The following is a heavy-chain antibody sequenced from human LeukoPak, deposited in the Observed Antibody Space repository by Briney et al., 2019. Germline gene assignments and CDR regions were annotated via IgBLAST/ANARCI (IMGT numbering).Heavy chain of an antibody. D-gene: IGHD3-10*01. Sequence: ASVKVSCKASGYTFTCYDINWVRQATGQGLEWMGWMNPNSGNTGYAQKFQGRVTMTRNTSISRAYMELSSLRSEHTAVYYCARAVRVRRFYYYMDVWGKGTTVTVSS. J-gene: IGHJ6*03. CDR1: GYTFTCYD. CDR2: MNPNSGNT. V-gene: IGHV1-8*01. CDR3: ARAVRVRRFYYYMDV.